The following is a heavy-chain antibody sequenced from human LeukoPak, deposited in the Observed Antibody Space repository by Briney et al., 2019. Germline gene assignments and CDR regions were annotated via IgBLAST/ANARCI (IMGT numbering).Heavy chain of an antibody. D-gene: IGHD5-18*01. CDR1: GFTFSSYA. V-gene: IGHV3-30-3*01. CDR3: ARDRTAMVPARGRNHGMDV. Sequence: GGSLRLSCAASGFTFSSYAMHWVRQAPGKGPEWVAVISYDGSNKYYADSVKGRFTISGDNSKNTLYLQMNSLRAEDTAVYYCARDRTAMVPARGRNHGMDVWGQGTTVTVSS. CDR2: ISYDGSNK. J-gene: IGHJ6*02.